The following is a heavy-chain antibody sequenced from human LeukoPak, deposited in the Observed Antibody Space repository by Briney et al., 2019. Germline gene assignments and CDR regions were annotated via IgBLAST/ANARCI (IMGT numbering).Heavy chain of an antibody. CDR2: ISSSSTYI. CDR1: GFTFSSYT. D-gene: IGHD5-12*01. J-gene: IGHJ4*02. CDR3: ARFGYSGDFDY. V-gene: IGHV3-21*01. Sequence: GGSLRLSCAASGFTFSSYTMNWVRQAPGKGLEWVSSISSSSTYIYYADSVKGRFTISRDTAKTSLYLQMNSLRAEDTAVYYCARFGYSGDFDYWGQRTLVTVSS.